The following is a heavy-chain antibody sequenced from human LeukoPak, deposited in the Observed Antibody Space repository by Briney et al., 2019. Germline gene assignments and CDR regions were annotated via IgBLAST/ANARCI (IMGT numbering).Heavy chain of an antibody. CDR2: INSDGSST. D-gene: IGHD1-1*01. CDR3: ARGIDDGDNWFDS. J-gene: IGHJ5*01. Sequence: PGGSLRLSCAASGFTFSSYWMHWVRQAPGKGLVWVSRINSDGSSTSYADSVKGRFTISRDNAKNTLYLQMNSLRAEDTALYYCARGIDDGDNWFDSWGQGTLVTVSS. V-gene: IGHV3-74*01. CDR1: GFTFSSYW.